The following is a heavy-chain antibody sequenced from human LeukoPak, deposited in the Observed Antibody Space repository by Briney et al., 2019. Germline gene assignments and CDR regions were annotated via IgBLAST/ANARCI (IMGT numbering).Heavy chain of an antibody. V-gene: IGHV3-7*01. CDR3: ARDTAGNVY. CDR1: GFTFSSYW. J-gene: IGHJ4*02. D-gene: IGHD1-1*01. CDR2: INQDGSGK. Sequence: GGSLRLSCAASGFTFSSYWMSWVRQAPGKGLEWVAKINQDGSGKYYVDSVKGRFTISRDNAKISLYLQMSSLRAEDTAVYYCARDTAGNVYWGQGTLVTVSS.